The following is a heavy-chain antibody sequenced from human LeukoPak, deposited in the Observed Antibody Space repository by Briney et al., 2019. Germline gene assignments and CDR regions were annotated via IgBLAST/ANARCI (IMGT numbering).Heavy chain of an antibody. J-gene: IGHJ6*03. CDR2: INPNSGGT. D-gene: IGHD6-13*01. V-gene: IGHV1-2*02. Sequence: ASVKVSCKASGYTFTGYYMHWVRQAPGQGLEWMGWINPNSGGTNYAQKFQGRVTMTRDTSISTAYMELRSLRSDDTAVYYCARDTAAGNIYYYYYMDVWGKGTTVTVSS. CDR3: ARDTAAGNIYYYYYMDV. CDR1: GYTFTGYY.